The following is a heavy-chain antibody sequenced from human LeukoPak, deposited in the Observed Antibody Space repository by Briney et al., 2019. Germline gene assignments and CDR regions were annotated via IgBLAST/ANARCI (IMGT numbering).Heavy chain of an antibody. CDR3: ARHPRPAIHWYFDL. CDR1: GGSISSYY. D-gene: IGHD3-3*01. CDR2: IYTSGST. J-gene: IGHJ2*01. V-gene: IGHV4-4*09. Sequence: NPSETLSLTCTVSGGSISSYYWSWIRQPPGKGLEWIGYIYTSGSTNYSPSLKSRVTISLDTSKNQFSLNLNSVTAADTAVYYCARHPRPAIHWYFDLWGRGTLVTVSS.